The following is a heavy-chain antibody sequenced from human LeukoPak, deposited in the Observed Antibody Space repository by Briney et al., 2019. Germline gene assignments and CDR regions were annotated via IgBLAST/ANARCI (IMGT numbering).Heavy chain of an antibody. CDR3: ARGWERGFDY. CDR2: IGTAGGT. CDR1: GFTLSSYD. Sequence: PGGSLRLSCAASGFTLSSYDMHWVRQTTGKGLEWVSAIGTAGGTYYPGSVKGRFTISRENAKNSLYLQMNNLRVGDTAVYFCARGWERGFDYWGQGTLVTASS. J-gene: IGHJ4*02. V-gene: IGHV3-13*01. D-gene: IGHD1-26*01.